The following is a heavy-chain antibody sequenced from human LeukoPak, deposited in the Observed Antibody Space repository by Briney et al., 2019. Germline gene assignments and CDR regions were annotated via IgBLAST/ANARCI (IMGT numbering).Heavy chain of an antibody. CDR3: AKDPYTISAPPFDY. J-gene: IGHJ4*02. CDR2: ISASAGTT. V-gene: IGHV3-23*01. CDR1: GSTFSSHA. Sequence: GGSLRLSCAASGSTFSSHAMTWVRQAPGKGLEWVSSISASAGTTYYADSVKGRFTISRDNPKNTLYLQMSSLRVEDTSVYYCAKDPYTISAPPFDYWGQGTLVTVSS. D-gene: IGHD5-24*01.